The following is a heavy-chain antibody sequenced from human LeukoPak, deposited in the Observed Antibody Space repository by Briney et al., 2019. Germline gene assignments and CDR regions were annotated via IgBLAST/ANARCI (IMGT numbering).Heavy chain of an antibody. CDR3: ARDDYDQNYYYYMDV. V-gene: IGHV1-69*01. CDR2: IIPIFGTA. J-gene: IGHJ6*03. D-gene: IGHD4-17*01. CDR1: GGTFSSYA. Sequence: SVKVSCKASGGTFSSYAISWVRQAPGQGLEWMGGIIPIFGTANYAQKFRGRVTITADESTSTAYMELSSLRSEDTAVYYCARDDYDQNYYYYMDVWGKGTTVTVSS.